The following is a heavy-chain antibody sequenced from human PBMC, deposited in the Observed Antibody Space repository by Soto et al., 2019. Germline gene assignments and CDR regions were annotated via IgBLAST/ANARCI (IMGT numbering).Heavy chain of an antibody. V-gene: IGHV1-69*13. Sequence: SVKVSCKASGGTFSSYAISWVRQAPGQGLEWMGGIIPIFGTANYAQKFQGRVTITADESTSTAYMELSSLRSEDTAVYYCARDLVSYYDILTGAEAYYYYGMDVWGQGTTVNVSS. CDR3: ARDLVSYYDILTGAEAYYYYGMDV. D-gene: IGHD3-9*01. CDR1: GGTFSSYA. J-gene: IGHJ6*02. CDR2: IIPIFGTA.